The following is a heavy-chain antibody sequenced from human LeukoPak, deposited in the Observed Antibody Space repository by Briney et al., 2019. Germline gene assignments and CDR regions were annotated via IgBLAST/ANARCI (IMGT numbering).Heavy chain of an antibody. V-gene: IGHV4-59*01. Sequence: PSETLSLTCTVSGDSISSYYWTWIRQPPGKGLEWIGSIYYSGNTKYNPSLKGRVTISSDTSKFSLRLSSVTAADTAVYYCARGRVYFYGSGSRYLDDASDIWGQGTMVTVSS. CDR3: ARGRVYFYGSGSRYLDDASDI. CDR2: IYYSGNT. D-gene: IGHD3-10*01. J-gene: IGHJ3*02. CDR1: GDSISSYY.